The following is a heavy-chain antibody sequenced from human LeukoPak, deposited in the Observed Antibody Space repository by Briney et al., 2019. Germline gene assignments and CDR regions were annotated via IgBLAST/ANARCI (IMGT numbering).Heavy chain of an antibody. CDR1: GDAMSSHY. CDR2: MFYDGRT. Sequence: SETLSLTCQVSGDAMSSHYWSWIRQTPGRGLERIGYMFYDGRTNSNPTLKSRVTLSVDTSQNQFSLRLISVTAEDTAIYYCATIVWGGASFGIWGPGIMVIVSS. J-gene: IGHJ3*02. V-gene: IGHV4-59*11. D-gene: IGHD7-27*01. CDR3: ATIVWGGASFGI.